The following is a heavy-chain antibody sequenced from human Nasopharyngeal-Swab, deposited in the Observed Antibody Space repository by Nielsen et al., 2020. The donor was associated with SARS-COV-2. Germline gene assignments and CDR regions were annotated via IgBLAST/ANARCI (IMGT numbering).Heavy chain of an antibody. J-gene: IGHJ5*02. Sequence: ASLKVSCKASGYTFTSYYIHWVRQAPGQGLEWMGIINPGGGSARYSQNFQGRVTMTRDTSTNTVYMELYSLTSEDTAVYYCARGGDPREVVAATDCFDPWGQGTLVTVSS. CDR3: ARGGDPREVVAATDCFDP. CDR1: GYTFTSYY. V-gene: IGHV1-46*01. CDR2: INPGGGSA. D-gene: IGHD2-15*01.